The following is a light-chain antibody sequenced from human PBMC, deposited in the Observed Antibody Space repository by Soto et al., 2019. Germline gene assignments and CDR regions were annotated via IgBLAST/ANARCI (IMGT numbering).Light chain of an antibody. CDR1: QSVSSY. J-gene: IGKJ1*01. CDR3: QQRSNWPGT. V-gene: IGKV3-11*01. CDR2: DAS. Sequence: EIVLTQSPGTLSFSAGERATLSCRASQSVSSYLAWYQQKPGQAPRLLIYDASNRATGIPARFSGSGSGTDFTLTISSLEPEDFAVYYCQQRSNWPGTFGQGTKVDIK.